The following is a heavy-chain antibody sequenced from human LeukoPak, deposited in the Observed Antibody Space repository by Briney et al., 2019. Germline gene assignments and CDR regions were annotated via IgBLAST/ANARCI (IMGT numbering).Heavy chain of an antibody. V-gene: IGHV3-74*01. J-gene: IGHJ1*01. D-gene: IGHD3-22*01. CDR3: ARAPSKFGGYSPKYSRH. CDR1: GFTFSTYW. Sequence: GGSLRLSCAASGFTFSTYWMHWVRQAPGKGLVWVSRIKSDGGTNYADSVKGRFTISRDNAKKTVSLQMNSLRPEDTGVYYCARAPSKFGGYSPKYSRHWGRATLVTVSS. CDR2: IKSDGGT.